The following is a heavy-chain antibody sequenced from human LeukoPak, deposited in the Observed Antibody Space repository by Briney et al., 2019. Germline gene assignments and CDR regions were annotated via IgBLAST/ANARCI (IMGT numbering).Heavy chain of an antibody. V-gene: IGHV3-23*01. CDR3: AKATGTFYYFDY. J-gene: IGHJ4*02. CDR2: ISGSGGST. Sequence: GGSLRLSCAASGFTFSSYAMSWVRQAPGKGLEWVSVISGSGGSTYYADSVRGRFTISRDNSKNTLYLQMNSLRAEDTAVYYCAKATGTFYYFDYWGQGTLVTVSS. CDR1: GFTFSSYA. D-gene: IGHD1-1*01.